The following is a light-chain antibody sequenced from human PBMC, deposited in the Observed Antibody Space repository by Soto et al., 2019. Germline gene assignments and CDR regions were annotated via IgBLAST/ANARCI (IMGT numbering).Light chain of an antibody. CDR2: DVT. V-gene: IGLV2-14*03. CDR3: SSYTTTTTLVV. J-gene: IGLJ2*01. CDR1: SSDIGSYNY. Sequence: QSVQTQPASVSGSPGQSITISCSGSSSDIGSYNYVSWYQQHPGKAPKLMIYDVTNRPSGVSDRFSGSKSGDTASLTISGLQADDEADYYCSSYTTTTTLVVFGGGTKVTVL.